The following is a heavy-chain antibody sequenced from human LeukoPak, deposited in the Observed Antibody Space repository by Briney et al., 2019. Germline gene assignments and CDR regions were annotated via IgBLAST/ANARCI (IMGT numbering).Heavy chain of an antibody. J-gene: IGHJ4*02. CDR2: IFYSGNT. CDR3: ARDTGGAAPFDY. Sequence: PSETLSLTCTVSGGSIRSYYWSWLRQPPGKGLEWIGYIFYSGNTNYNPSLKSRVTISVDTSKNQFSLKLSSVTAADTAVYYCARDTGGAAPFDYWGQGTLVTVSS. D-gene: IGHD4-11*01. CDR1: GGSIRSYY. V-gene: IGHV4-59*01.